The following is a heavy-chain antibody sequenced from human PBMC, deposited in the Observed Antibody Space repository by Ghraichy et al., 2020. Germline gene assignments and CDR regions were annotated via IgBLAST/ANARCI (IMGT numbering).Heavy chain of an antibody. J-gene: IGHJ4*01. CDR2: VYYSGNT. CDR3: ARASPTSPKVFPLSLCSTQPDGNVVIACLVKDY. V-gene: IGHV4-59*01. CDR1: GASITTYY. Sequence: SETLSLTCTVSGASITTYYWNWLRQPPGEKLEWIGYVYYSGNTHYNPSLKSRVTMSMDTSKNQFSLNLNSVTAADTAVYYCARASPTSPKVFPLSLCSTQPDGNVVIACLVKDYWG. D-gene: IGHD1-1*01.